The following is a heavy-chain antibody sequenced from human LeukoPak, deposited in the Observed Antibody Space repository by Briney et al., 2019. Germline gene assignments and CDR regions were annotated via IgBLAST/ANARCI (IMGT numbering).Heavy chain of an antibody. J-gene: IGHJ4*02. CDR1: GFTFSSYS. CDR2: ISSSSSTI. CDR3: ARGAPQLDY. Sequence: PGGSLRLXCAASGFTFSSYSMNWVRQAPGKGLEWVSYISSSSSTIYYADSVKGRFAISRDNAKNSLYLQMSSLRAEDTAVYYCARGAPQLDYWGQGTLVTVSS. D-gene: IGHD4/OR15-4a*01. V-gene: IGHV3-48*01.